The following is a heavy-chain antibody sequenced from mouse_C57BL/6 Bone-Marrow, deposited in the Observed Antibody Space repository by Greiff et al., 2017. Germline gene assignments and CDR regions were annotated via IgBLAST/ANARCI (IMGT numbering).Heavy chain of an antibody. Sequence: EVKVVESGGDLVKPGGSLKLSCAASGFTFSSYGMSWVRQTPDKRLEWVATISSGGSYTYYPDSVKGRFTISRDNAKNTLYLQMRSLKSEDTAMYDCASLAQAFYYAMDYWGQGTSGTVSS. V-gene: IGHV5-6*01. J-gene: IGHJ4*01. CDR2: ISSGGSYT. CDR3: ASLAQAFYYAMDY. CDR1: GFTFSSYG. D-gene: IGHD3-2*02.